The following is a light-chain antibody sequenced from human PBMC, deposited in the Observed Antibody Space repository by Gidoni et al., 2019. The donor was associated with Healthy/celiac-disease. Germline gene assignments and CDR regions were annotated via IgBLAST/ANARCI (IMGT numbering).Light chain of an antibody. CDR2: DVS. V-gene: IGLV2-11*01. Sequence: QSALPQPRSVSGSPGQPVTISCTGTSSDVGCYDYVSWYQQHPCKAPKLMVYDVSKRPSGVPDRFSGSKSGNTASLTISGLQAEDDADYYCCSYAGSYTWVFGGGTKLTVL. CDR1: SSDVGCYDY. CDR3: CSYAGSYTWV. J-gene: IGLJ3*02.